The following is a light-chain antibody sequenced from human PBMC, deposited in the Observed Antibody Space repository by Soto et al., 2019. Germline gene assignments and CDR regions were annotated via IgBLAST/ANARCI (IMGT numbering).Light chain of an antibody. J-gene: IGKJ1*01. CDR3: QQYNSYSRT. Sequence: DIHMTQSPATVSASVVDIVTFTCRASQSISSWLAWYQQKPGKAPKLLIYKASSLESGVPSRFSGSGSGTEFTLTISSLQPDDFATYYCQQYNSYSRTFGQGTKVDI. CDR2: KAS. V-gene: IGKV1-5*03. CDR1: QSISSW.